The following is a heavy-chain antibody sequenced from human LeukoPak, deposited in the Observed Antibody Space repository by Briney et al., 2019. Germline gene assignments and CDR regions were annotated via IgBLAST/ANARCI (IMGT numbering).Heavy chain of an antibody. J-gene: IGHJ6*04. CDR2: INHSGSN. Sequence: SDTLSLTCAVYGGPFSGYYWRWIRHPPGKALEWIGEINHSGSNNHNPSLKSRVTISVDTSKNQFSLKLKSVTAADTAVYYCARVLRSPAAISRVVYYGMDVWGKGTTVTVSS. CDR3: ARVLRSPAAISRVVYYGMDV. V-gene: IGHV4-34*01. D-gene: IGHD2-2*01. CDR1: GGPFSGYY.